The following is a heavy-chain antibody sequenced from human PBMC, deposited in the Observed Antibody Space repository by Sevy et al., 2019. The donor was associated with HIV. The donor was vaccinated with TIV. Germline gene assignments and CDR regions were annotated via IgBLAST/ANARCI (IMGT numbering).Heavy chain of an antibody. J-gene: IGHJ4*02. D-gene: IGHD2-8*02. CDR1: GFTFSSYA. CDR2: ISGSGGST. V-gene: IGHV3-23*01. Sequence: GGSLRLSCAASGFTFSSYAMSWVRQAPGKGLEWVSAISGSGGSTYYADSVKGRFTISRDNSKNTLYLQMNSLRAEDTAVYYGAKDPNIELEPQVWGQGTLVTVSS. CDR3: AKDPNIELEPQV.